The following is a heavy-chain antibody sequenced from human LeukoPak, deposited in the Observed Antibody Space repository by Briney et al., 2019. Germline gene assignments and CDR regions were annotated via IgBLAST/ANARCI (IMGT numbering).Heavy chain of an antibody. D-gene: IGHD6-13*01. CDR3: ARDVVSSSSWYYYYYGMDV. V-gene: IGHV1-69*06. Sequence: GASVKVSCKASGGTFSSYAISWVRQAPGQGLEWMGGIIPIFGTANYAQKFQGRVTITADKSTSTAYTELSSLRSEDTAVYYCARDVVSSSSWYYYYYGMDVWGKGTTVTVSS. CDR1: GGTFSSYA. J-gene: IGHJ6*04. CDR2: IIPIFGTA.